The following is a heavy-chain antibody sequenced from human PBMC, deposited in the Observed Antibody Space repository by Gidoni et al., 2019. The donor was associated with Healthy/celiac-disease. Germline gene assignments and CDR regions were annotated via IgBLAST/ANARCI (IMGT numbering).Heavy chain of an antibody. J-gene: IGHJ3*02. V-gene: IGHV3-11*01. CDR1: GFTFSDYY. CDR3: ARDSLYYYDSSGYYDDAFDI. Sequence: QVQLVESGGGLVKPGGSLRLSCAASGFTFSDYYMSWIRQAPGKGLEWVSYISSSGSTIYYADSVKGRFTISRDNAKNSLYLQMNSLRAEDTAVYYCARDSLYYYDSSGYYDDAFDIWGQGTMVTVSS. CDR2: ISSSGSTI. D-gene: IGHD3-22*01.